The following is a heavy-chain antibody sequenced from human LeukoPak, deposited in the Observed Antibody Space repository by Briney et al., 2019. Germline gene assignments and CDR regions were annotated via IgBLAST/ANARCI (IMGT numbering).Heavy chain of an antibody. J-gene: IGHJ4*02. D-gene: IGHD1-1*01. CDR2: ISSDGSYT. CDR3: GRGFGTT. CDR1: DFTFSSNW. V-gene: IGHV3-74*01. Sequence: GGSLRLSCTAFDFTFSSNWMCWVRQAPGKGLVWVSRISSDGSYTSYADSVKGRFTISRDNAKNTLYLQMNNLRPEDTAVYYCGRGFGTTWGQGTLVSVSS.